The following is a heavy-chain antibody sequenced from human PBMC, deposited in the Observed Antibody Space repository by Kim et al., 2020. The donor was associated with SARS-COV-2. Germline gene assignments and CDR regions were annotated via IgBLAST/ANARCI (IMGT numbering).Heavy chain of an antibody. CDR1: GFTFSSYS. V-gene: IGHV3-21*01. Sequence: GGSLRLSCAASGFTFSSYSMNWVRQAPGKGLEWVSSISSSSSYIYYADSVKGRFTISRDNAKNSLYLQMNSLRAEDTAVYYCARGTHYYGSESDAFDIWGQGTMVTVSS. CDR2: ISSSSSYI. J-gene: IGHJ3*02. D-gene: IGHD3-10*01. CDR3: ARGTHYYGSESDAFDI.